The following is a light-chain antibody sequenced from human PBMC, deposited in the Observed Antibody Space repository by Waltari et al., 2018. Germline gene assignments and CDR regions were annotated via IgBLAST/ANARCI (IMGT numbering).Light chain of an antibody. CDR2: GDS. CDR3: QVWDPTSDHLV. CDR1: NIARKS. J-gene: IGLJ3*02. Sequence: SYVLTQPPSVSVAPGQTARITCGGNNIARKSVHWYQHKSGQAPGLVVFGDSDRPAGIPERFSGSHSGNTATLTISRVEGGDEADYHCQVWDPTSDHLVFGGGTKLTVL. V-gene: IGLV3-21*02.